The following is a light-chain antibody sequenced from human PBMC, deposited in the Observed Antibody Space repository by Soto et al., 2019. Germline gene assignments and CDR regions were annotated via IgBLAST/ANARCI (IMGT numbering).Light chain of an antibody. CDR1: QRVFIW. J-gene: IGKJ2*01. CDR3: QQYRGNSFT. CDR2: DAM. Sequence: DIQMTQSPSTLSASVGDRVTITCRASQRVFIWVAWYQQKPGRAPKLLIFDAMNLEYGVPSRFSGDGSETEFTLTINSLQPDDFATYYCQQYRGNSFTFGQGTKLEI. V-gene: IGKV1-5*01.